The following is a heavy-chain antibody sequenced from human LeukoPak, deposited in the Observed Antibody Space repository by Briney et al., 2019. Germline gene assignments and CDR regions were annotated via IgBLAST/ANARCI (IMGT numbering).Heavy chain of an antibody. Sequence: KTSETLSLTCTVSGGSISSYYWSCIRQPAGKGLEWIGRIYTSGSTNYNPSLKSRVTISVDTSKNQFSLKLSSVTAADTAVYYCARAEEDFWSGYFNFDYWGQGTLVTVSS. CDR2: IYTSGST. J-gene: IGHJ4*02. CDR1: GGSISSYY. V-gene: IGHV4-4*07. D-gene: IGHD3-3*01. CDR3: ARAEEDFWSGYFNFDY.